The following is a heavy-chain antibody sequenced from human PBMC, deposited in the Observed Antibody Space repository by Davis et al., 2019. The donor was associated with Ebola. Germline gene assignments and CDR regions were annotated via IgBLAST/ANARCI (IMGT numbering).Heavy chain of an antibody. V-gene: IGHV4-4*07. D-gene: IGHD4-17*01. CDR2: IYTSGST. Sequence: SETLSLTCTVSGGSISSYYWSWIRQPAGKGLEWIGHIYTSGSTNYNPSLKSRVTISVDTSKNQFSLKLSSVTAADTAVYYCARAPYGDYVEDTSGFDYWGQGTLVTVSS. CDR3: ARAPYGDYVEDTSGFDY. J-gene: IGHJ4*02. CDR1: GGSISSYY.